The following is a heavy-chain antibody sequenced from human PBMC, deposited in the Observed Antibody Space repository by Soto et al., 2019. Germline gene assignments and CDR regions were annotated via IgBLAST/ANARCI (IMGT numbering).Heavy chain of an antibody. D-gene: IGHD6-19*01. CDR1: GGSINSNHW. CDR2: IYHGGST. J-gene: IGHJ4*01. Sequence: SETLSLTCAVSGGSINSNHWWSWVRQPPGKGLEWIGEIYHGGSTNYNPSLKSRITISVDTSNNQFSLKLTSVTAADTAVHYCARVHVMVVAGSTFDYWGHGTLVTVS. CDR3: ARVHVMVVAGSTFDY. V-gene: IGHV4-4*02.